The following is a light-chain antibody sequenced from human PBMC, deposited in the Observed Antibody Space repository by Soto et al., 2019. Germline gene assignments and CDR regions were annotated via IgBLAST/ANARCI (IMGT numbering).Light chain of an antibody. J-gene: IGLJ2*01. Sequence: QLVLTQPPSASGTPGQRVTISCSGSSSNIGSNTVNWYQQLPGTAPKLLIYSNNQRPSGVPDRFSGSKSGTSASLAISGLQSGDEADYYCAAWDDSLNGPVFGGGTQLTVL. CDR2: SNN. CDR3: AAWDDSLNGPV. V-gene: IGLV1-44*01. CDR1: SSNIGSNT.